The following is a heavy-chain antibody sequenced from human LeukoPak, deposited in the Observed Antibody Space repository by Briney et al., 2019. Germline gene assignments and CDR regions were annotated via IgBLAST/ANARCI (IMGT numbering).Heavy chain of an antibody. D-gene: IGHD2-2*01. Sequence: GGSLRLSCAASGFTFSSYAMHWVRQAPGKGLEWVAVISYDGSNKYYADSVKGRFTISRDNAKNSLYLQMNSLRAEDTAVYYCARGPVKVVPAAFPYWGQGTLVTVSS. CDR2: ISYDGSNK. V-gene: IGHV3-30-3*01. CDR3: ARGPVKVVPAAFPY. J-gene: IGHJ4*02. CDR1: GFTFSSYA.